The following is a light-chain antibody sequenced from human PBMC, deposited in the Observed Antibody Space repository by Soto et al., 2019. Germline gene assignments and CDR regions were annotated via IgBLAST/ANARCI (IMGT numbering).Light chain of an antibody. CDR2: AAS. V-gene: IGKV1-9*01. CDR3: QQLNSYPLT. Sequence: DIQLTQSPSFLPASVGDRVTITCRASQGISNYLAWYQQKPGKAPGLLMYAASTLQRGVSSRFSGSGSGTEFTLTISNLQLEDFATYYCQQLNSYPLTFGGGPKVDIK. CDR1: QGISNY. J-gene: IGKJ4*01.